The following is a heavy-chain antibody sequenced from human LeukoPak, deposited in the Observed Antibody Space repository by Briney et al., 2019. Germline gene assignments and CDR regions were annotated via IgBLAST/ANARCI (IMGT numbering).Heavy chain of an antibody. J-gene: IGHJ5*02. CDR3: AKTGDYRFDP. D-gene: IGHD4-17*01. CDR1: GFTFSSYW. Sequence: GGSLRLSCAASGFTFSSYWMSWVRQAPGKGLEWVANIKLDGSEKYYVDSVRGRFTISRDNAQNSLYLQMNSLRAEDTAVYYCAKTGDYRFDPWGQGTLVTVSS. V-gene: IGHV3-7*01. CDR2: IKLDGSEK.